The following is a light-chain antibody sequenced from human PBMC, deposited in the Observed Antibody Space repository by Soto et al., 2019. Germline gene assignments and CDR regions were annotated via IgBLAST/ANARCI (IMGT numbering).Light chain of an antibody. V-gene: IGLV2-14*01. CDR1: SSDIGGYNY. Sequence: QSALAQPASVSGSPGQSITISCAGTSSDIGGYNYVSWYQQHPGKAPKVMIYEVSNRPSGVSNRFSGSKSGNTASLTISGLQAEDEADYYCSPYTSSSTLYVFGSGTKATVL. CDR2: EVS. J-gene: IGLJ1*01. CDR3: SPYTSSSTLYV.